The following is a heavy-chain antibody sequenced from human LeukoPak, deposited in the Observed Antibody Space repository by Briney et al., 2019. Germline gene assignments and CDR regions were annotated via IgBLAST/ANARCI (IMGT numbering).Heavy chain of an antibody. D-gene: IGHD6-19*01. CDR2: ISGSGVST. V-gene: IGHV3-23*01. J-gene: IGHJ1*01. Sequence: PGGSLRLSCAASRFTFRNYAMNSVRQTPGKGLEWVSGISGSGVSTYYADSVKGRFTISRDNFNNTLYLQMSRLRVEDTAVYLCAKDQGQWLAEYFQDWGQGTLVTVSS. CDR3: AKDQGQWLAEYFQD. CDR1: RFTFRNYA.